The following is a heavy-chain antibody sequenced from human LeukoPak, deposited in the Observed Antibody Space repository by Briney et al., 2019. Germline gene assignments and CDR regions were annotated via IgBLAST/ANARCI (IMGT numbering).Heavy chain of an antibody. Sequence: ASVKVSCKASGYTFTGYYMHWVRQAPGQGLEWMGWINPNSGGTNYAQKFQGRVTMTRDTSISTAYMELSRLRSDDTAVYYCARDRLPPPYCGGDCAFDIWGQGTMVTVSS. J-gene: IGHJ3*02. D-gene: IGHD2-21*01. CDR3: ARDRLPPPYCGGDCAFDI. CDR2: INPNSGGT. CDR1: GYTFTGYY. V-gene: IGHV1-2*02.